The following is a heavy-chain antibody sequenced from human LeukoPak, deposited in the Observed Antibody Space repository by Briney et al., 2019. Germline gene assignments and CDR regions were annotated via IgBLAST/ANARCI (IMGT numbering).Heavy chain of an antibody. Sequence: PGGSLRLSCAASGFTFDDYAMHWVRQAPGKGLEWVSGISWNSGSIGYADSVKGRFTISRDNAKNSLYLQMNSLRAEDTALYYCAKDIKVVGYCSGGSCYSGFDYWGQGTLVTVSS. CDR3: AKDIKVVGYCSGGSCYSGFDY. CDR1: GFTFDDYA. J-gene: IGHJ4*02. D-gene: IGHD2-15*01. V-gene: IGHV3-9*01. CDR2: ISWNSGSI.